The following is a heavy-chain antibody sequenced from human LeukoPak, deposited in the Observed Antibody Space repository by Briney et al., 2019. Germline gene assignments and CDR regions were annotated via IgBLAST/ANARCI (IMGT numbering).Heavy chain of an antibody. CDR3: ARDIYCSSTSCYGYSYGYTGYYYGMDV. J-gene: IGHJ6*02. Sequence: PAGSLRLSCAASGFTFSSYGMHWVRQAPGKGLEWVAVILNDGRHKLHADSMKGRFTIYTDNSKNTLYLQMNSLRAEDTAVYYCARDIYCSSTSCYGYSYGYTGYYYGMDVWGQGTTVTVSS. D-gene: IGHD2-2*01. CDR1: GFTFSSYG. CDR2: ILNDGRHK. V-gene: IGHV3-33*01.